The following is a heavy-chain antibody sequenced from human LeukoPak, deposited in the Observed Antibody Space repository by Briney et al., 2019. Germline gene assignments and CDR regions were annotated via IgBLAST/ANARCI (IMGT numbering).Heavy chain of an antibody. CDR3: VTLPTGDY. D-gene: IGHD2-15*01. CDR2: IYSGGST. V-gene: IGHV3-53*01. CDR1: GFTISRNH. Sequence: GGSLRLSCAAFGFTISRNHMTWVRQAPGKGLEWVSIIYSGGSTYYADSVRGRFTISRDSSQNTLYLQMNGLRVEDTAVYYCVTLPTGDYWGQGTLVTVSS. J-gene: IGHJ4*02.